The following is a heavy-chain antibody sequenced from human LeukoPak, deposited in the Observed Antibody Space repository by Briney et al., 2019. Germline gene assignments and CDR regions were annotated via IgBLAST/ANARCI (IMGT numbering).Heavy chain of an antibody. CDR2: ISSSSSYI. CDR3: AREGGIRTDY. Sequence: GGSLRLSCAASGFTFSSYSMKLVRQAPGKGPEWVSSISSSSSYIYYADSVKGRFTISRDNAKNSLYLQMNSLRAEDTAVYYCAREGGIRTDYWGQGTLVTVSS. J-gene: IGHJ4*02. V-gene: IGHV3-21*01. D-gene: IGHD3-16*01. CDR1: GFTFSSYS.